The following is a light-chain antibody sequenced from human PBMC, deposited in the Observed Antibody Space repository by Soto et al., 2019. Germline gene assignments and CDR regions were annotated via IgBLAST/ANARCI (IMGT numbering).Light chain of an antibody. Sequence: QAVVTQEPSLTVSPGRTITLTCGSSTGAVTSGHYPYWFQQKPGQAPRTLIYDTSNRHSWTPARFSGSLLGGKAALTLSGAQPEDEAEYYCLITYSGARHYVFGTGTKVTVL. CDR3: LITYSGARHYV. V-gene: IGLV7-46*01. CDR2: DTS. J-gene: IGLJ1*01. CDR1: TGAVTSGHY.